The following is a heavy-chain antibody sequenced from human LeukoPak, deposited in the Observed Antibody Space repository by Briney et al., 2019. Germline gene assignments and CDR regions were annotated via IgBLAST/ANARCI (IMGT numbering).Heavy chain of an antibody. CDR3: ATDLRDSSGFDF. CDR1: GFIFSAYS. Sequence: GGSLRHSCAGSGFIFSAYSMNWVRQAPGKGLEWVSFITTSSGSIYYADSVKGRFTVSRDNAKNSLYLQMNSLRDEDTAVYYCATDLRDSSGFDFWGQGTLVTVSS. CDR2: ITTSSGSI. J-gene: IGHJ4*02. V-gene: IGHV3-48*02. D-gene: IGHD6-19*01.